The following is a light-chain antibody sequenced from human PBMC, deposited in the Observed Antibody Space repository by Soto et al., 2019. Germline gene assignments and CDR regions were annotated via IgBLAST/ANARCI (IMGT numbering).Light chain of an antibody. Sequence: DIVMTQSPLSLPVTPGEPASISCRSSQSLLESNGYNCLEWYLQKPGQSPQLLIYLGSNRAAGVPDSFSGSGSGTDVTLKNSRVEAEDVGVYYYMQSRQNPLTFGQGTKVEIK. J-gene: IGKJ1*01. CDR1: QSLLESNGYNC. CDR3: MQSRQNPLT. V-gene: IGKV2-28*01. CDR2: LGS.